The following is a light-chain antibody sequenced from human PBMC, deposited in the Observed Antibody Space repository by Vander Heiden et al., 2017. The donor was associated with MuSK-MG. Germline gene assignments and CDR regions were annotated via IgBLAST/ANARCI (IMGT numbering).Light chain of an antibody. CDR1: SSDVRAYNY. V-gene: IGLV2-14*01. CDR2: EVS. J-gene: IGLJ2*01. Sequence: QSALTQPASVSGSPGPSITISCSGTSSDVRAYNYVSWYQQHPGKAPKLMIYEVSNRPSGVSNRFSGSKSGSTATLTISRLQAEDEADYYCSSYTGNTTPVVFGGGTKLTVL. CDR3: SSYTGNTTPVV.